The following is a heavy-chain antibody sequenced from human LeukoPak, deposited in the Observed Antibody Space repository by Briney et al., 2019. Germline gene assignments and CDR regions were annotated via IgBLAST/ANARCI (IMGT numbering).Heavy chain of an antibody. Sequence: GGSLRLSCAASGFTFRNYGMHWVRQAPGQGLEWMGIINPSGGSTSYAQKFQGRVTMTRDTSTSTVYMELSSLRSEDTAVYYCARGGSHTYFDYWGQGTLVTVSS. D-gene: IGHD3-16*01. V-gene: IGHV1-46*01. CDR1: GFTFRNYG. CDR3: ARGGSHTYFDY. CDR2: INPSGGST. J-gene: IGHJ4*02.